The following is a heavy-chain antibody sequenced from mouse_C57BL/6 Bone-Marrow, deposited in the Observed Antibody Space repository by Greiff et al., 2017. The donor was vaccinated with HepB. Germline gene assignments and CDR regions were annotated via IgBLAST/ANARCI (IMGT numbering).Heavy chain of an antibody. CDR3: ARGSLGLFAY. CDR1: GYTFTDYY. Sequence: EVQLQQSGPELVKPGASVKISCKASGYTFTDYYMNWVKQSHGKSLEWIGDINPNNGGTSYNQKFKGKATLTVDKSSSTAYMELRSLTSEDSAVYYCARGSLGLFAYWGQGTLVTVSA. CDR2: INPNNGGT. J-gene: IGHJ3*01. D-gene: IGHD3-3*01. V-gene: IGHV1-26*01.